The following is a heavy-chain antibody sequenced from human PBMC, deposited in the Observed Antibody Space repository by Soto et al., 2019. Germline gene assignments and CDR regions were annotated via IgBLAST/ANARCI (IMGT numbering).Heavy chain of an antibody. D-gene: IGHD1-26*01. J-gene: IGHJ4*02. CDR2: ISYDGSNK. CDR1: GFTFSSYA. CDR3: ARDPEHRAGASPIDD. V-gene: IGHV3-30-3*01. Sequence: GGSLRLSCAASGFTFSSYAMHWVRQAPGKGLEWVAVISYDGSNKYYADSVKGRFTISRDNSKNTLYLQMNSLRAEDTAVYYCARDPEHRAGASPIDDWGKGTLV.